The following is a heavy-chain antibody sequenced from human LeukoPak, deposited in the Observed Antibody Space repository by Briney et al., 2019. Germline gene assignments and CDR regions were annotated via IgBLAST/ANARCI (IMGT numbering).Heavy chain of an antibody. V-gene: IGHV1-18*01. J-gene: IGHJ4*02. CDR2: ITAYNGKT. D-gene: IGHD2-15*01. CDR1: GYTFASYG. Sequence: ASVTVSCMASGYTFASYGISWVRQAPGQGREGMGWITAYNGKTNYAQKLQGRVTMTTDTSTSTAYMELRSLRSDDTAVYYCARDSDCSGGSCHFDYWGQGTLVTVSS. CDR3: ARDSDCSGGSCHFDY.